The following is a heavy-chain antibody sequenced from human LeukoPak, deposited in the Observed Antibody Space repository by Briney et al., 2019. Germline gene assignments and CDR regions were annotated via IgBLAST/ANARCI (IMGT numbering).Heavy chain of an antibody. J-gene: IGHJ4*02. CDR3: ARGPPGDLEDY. CDR1: GGSISSGDYY. CDR2: IYYSGST. V-gene: IGHV4-30-4*01. D-gene: IGHD7-27*01. Sequence: SETLSLTCSVSGGSISSGDYYWGWLRQPPGKGLEWIGYIYYSGSTYYNPSLKSRVTISVDTSKNQFSLKLSSVTAADTAVYYCARGPPGDLEDYWGQGTLVTVSS.